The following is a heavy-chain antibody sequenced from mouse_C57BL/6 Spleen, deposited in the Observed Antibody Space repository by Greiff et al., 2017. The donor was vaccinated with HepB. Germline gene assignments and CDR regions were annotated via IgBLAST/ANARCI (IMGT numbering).Heavy chain of an antibody. J-gene: IGHJ1*03. CDR3: TRDDDGYHWYFDV. CDR2: ISSGGDYI. CDR1: GFTFSSYA. V-gene: IGHV5-9-1*02. Sequence: DVHLVESGEGLVKPGGSLKLSCAASGFTFSSYAMSWVRQTPEKRLEWVAYISSGGDYIYYADTVKGRFTISRDNARNTLYLQMSSLKSEDTAMYYCTRDDDGYHWYFDVWGTGTTVTVSS. D-gene: IGHD2-3*01.